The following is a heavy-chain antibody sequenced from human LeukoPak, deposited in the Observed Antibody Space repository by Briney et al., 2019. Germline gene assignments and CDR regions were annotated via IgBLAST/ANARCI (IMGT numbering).Heavy chain of an antibody. CDR2: ISAYNGNT. D-gene: IGHD3-22*01. J-gene: IGHJ4*02. V-gene: IGHV1-18*01. CDR1: GYTFTSYG. CDR3: ARGSPPRRNYDSRGYYSYYFDY. Sequence: ASVKVSCKASGYTFTSYGISWVQQAPGQGLEWMGWISAYNGNTHYAQKLQGRVTMTTDTSTSTVYMELRSLRSDDTAVYYCARGSPPRRNYDSRGYYSYYFDYWGQGTLVTVYS.